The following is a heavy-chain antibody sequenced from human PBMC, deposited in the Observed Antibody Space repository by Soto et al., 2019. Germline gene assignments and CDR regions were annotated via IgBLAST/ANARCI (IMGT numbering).Heavy chain of an antibody. CDR3: TATSSGFGEPRYYYYGMDV. V-gene: IGHV3-15*01. CDR2: IKSKTDGGTT. J-gene: IGHJ6*02. CDR1: GFTFSNAW. D-gene: IGHD3-10*01. Sequence: GSLRLSCAASGFTFSNAWMSWVRQAPGKGLEWVGRIKSKTDGGTTDYAAPVKGRFTISRDDSKNTLYLQMNSLKTEDTAVYYCTATSSGFGEPRYYYYGMDVWGQGTTVTVSS.